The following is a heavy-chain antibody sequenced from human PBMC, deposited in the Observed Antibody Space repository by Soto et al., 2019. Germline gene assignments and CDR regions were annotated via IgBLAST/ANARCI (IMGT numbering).Heavy chain of an antibody. CDR2: IYYSGST. V-gene: IGHV4-59*01. CDR1: GCSISRYY. CDR3: ARDTLFGYYDSRGWFDP. D-gene: IGHD3-22*01. J-gene: IGHJ5*02. Sequence: PSETLSLTCTFSGCSISRYYWSWIRQPPGKGLEWIGYIYYSGSTNYNPSLKSRVTISVGTSKNQFSLKLSSVAAADTAVYYCARDTLFGYYDSRGWFDPWGQGTLVTVSS.